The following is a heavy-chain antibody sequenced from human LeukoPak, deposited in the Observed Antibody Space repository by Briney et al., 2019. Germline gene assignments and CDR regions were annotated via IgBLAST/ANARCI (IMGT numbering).Heavy chain of an antibody. CDR1: GITFGDYA. Sequence: GGSLRLSCTASGITFGDYAVSWVRQAPGKGLQWLSVIGGDGTTYYADSVKGRFTVSRDNSENTLYLQMNSLRAEDTAVYYCAKGPYGLGIYYGMDVWGQGTTVTV. CDR3: AKGPYGLGIYYGMDV. D-gene: IGHD3-10*01. V-gene: IGHV3-23*01. CDR2: IGGDGTT. J-gene: IGHJ6*02.